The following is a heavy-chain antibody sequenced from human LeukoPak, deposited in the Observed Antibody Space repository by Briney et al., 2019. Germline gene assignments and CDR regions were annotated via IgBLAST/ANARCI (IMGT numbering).Heavy chain of an antibody. D-gene: IGHD6-13*01. CDR2: IYHSGST. J-gene: IGHJ1*01. Sequence: LETLSLTCTVSGYSISSGYYWGWIRQPPGKGLEWIGSIYHSGSTYYNPSLKSRVTISVDTSKNQFSLKLSSVTAADTAVYYCATVRGIAAAGTWYFQHWGQGTLVTVSS. CDR1: GYSISSGYY. CDR3: ATVRGIAAAGTWYFQH. V-gene: IGHV4-38-2*02.